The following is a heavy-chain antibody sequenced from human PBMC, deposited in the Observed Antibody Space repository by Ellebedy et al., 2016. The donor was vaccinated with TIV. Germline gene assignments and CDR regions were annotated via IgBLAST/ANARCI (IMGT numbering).Heavy chain of an antibody. D-gene: IGHD3-10*01. Sequence: PGGSLRLSCAASGFTFSNYAIHWVRQSPGKGLEWVAVISYDGGMKYSTDSVTGLCSISGDNSQDTLSLQMNSLRVEDTAVYYCARDSNDYGSGGSWEFWHVDLWGRGTRVTVSS. CDR3: ARDSNDYGSGGSWEFWHVDL. CDR2: ISYDGGMK. CDR1: GFTFSNYA. J-gene: IGHJ2*01. V-gene: IGHV3-30-3*01.